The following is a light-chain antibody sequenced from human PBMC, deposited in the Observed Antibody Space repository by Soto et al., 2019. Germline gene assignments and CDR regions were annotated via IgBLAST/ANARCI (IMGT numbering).Light chain of an antibody. CDR1: QRIGSGY. J-gene: IGKJ2*01. Sequence: EIVLTQSPGTLSLSPGETATLSRRASQRIGSGYLAWHQQKVGQAPRLIMYGVSNRATGIPDRFSGSGSGTDFTLTISRVEPEDFAVYYCQQYGSSPYIFGPGTKLEIK. CDR3: QQYGSSPYI. V-gene: IGKV3-20*01. CDR2: GVS.